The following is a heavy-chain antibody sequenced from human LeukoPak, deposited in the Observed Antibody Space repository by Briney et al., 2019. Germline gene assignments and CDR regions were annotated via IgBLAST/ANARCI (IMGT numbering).Heavy chain of an antibody. Sequence: PGGSLRLSCAASGFTFSSYAMSWVRQAPGKGLEWVSAISGSGGSTYYADSVKGRFTISRDNSKNTLYLQMNSLRAEDTAVYYCTKLYYDSSSSDYWGQGTLVTVSS. D-gene: IGHD3-22*01. CDR2: ISGSGGST. CDR1: GFTFSSYA. V-gene: IGHV3-23*01. J-gene: IGHJ4*02. CDR3: TKLYYDSSSSDY.